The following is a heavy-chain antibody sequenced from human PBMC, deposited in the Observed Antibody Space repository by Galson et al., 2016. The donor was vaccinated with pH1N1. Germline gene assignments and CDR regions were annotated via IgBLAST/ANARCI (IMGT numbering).Heavy chain of an antibody. CDR1: GYSFTSYW. J-gene: IGHJ6*03. D-gene: IGHD6-19*01. CDR2: IYPGDSDT. CDR3: ARIGSDHPIIYYYMVV. V-gene: IGHV5-51*01. Sequence: QSGAEVKKPGESLKISCKGSGYSFTSYWIAWVRQMPGKGLEWMGIIYPGDSDTRYSPSFQGQVTISADKSINTAYLQWSNLKASDTATYYWARIGSDHPIIYYYMVVWGKGTTVTVAS.